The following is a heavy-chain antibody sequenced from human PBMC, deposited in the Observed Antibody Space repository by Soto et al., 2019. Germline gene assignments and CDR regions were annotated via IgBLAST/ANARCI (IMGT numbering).Heavy chain of an antibody. V-gene: IGHV3-23*01. D-gene: IGHD3-3*01. CDR2: IAHSGANT. CDR3: EDGGEWSFNLVY. J-gene: IGHJ4*02. Sequence: EVQLLESGGGLVQPGGSLRLSCAASGFTVSSYAMSWVRQAPGKGLEWVSGIAHSGANTYYPDSVKGRFTISRDNSKSTLYLQMNNLRAEDTAVYYCEDGGEWSFNLVYWGRGTLVTVSS. CDR1: GFTVSSYA.